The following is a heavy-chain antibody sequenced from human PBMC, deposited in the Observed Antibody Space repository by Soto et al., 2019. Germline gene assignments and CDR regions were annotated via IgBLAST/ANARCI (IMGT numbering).Heavy chain of an antibody. J-gene: IGHJ4*02. Sequence: EVQLLESGGGLVQPGGSLRLSCTASGFTFIDYAMNWVRQAPGKRLEWVSLISGGGGTTQYADSVKGRFTISRDNSKNTVYLQMNSLRVEDTAVYFCAKALSHDSPFDYWGQGTLVTVSS. CDR1: GFTFIDYA. V-gene: IGHV3-23*01. D-gene: IGHD1-1*01. CDR3: AKALSHDSPFDY. CDR2: ISGGGGTT.